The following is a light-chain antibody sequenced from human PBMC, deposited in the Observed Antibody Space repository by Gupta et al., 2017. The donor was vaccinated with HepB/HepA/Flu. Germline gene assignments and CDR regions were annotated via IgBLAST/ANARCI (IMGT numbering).Light chain of an antibody. CDR1: QSVSSY. Sequence: EIVLTQSPATLSLSPGERATLSCRASQSVSSYLAWYQQEPGQAPRLLIYDASNRATGIPARFSGSGSETNFTLTISSLEPAEFSVYYFHQSSNWRTFGQGTKVEIK. CDR2: DAS. V-gene: IGKV3-11*01. J-gene: IGKJ1*01. CDR3: HQSSNWRT.